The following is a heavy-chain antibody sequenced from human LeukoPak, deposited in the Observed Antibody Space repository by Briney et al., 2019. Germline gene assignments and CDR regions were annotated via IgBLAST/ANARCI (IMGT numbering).Heavy chain of an antibody. CDR1: GYTFSGCG. CDR3: ARGYSSGKYSDY. V-gene: IGHV1-18*01. D-gene: IGHD3-10*01. CDR2: ISTYSGNR. Sequence: ASVKVSCNAGGYTFSGCGITWVRQAPGQGLEWIGWISTYSGNRNFAQKFQGRVNLTTDTSTNTAYMELGSLRSDGAAVYYCARGYSSGKYSDYWGQGTLVTVSS. J-gene: IGHJ4*02.